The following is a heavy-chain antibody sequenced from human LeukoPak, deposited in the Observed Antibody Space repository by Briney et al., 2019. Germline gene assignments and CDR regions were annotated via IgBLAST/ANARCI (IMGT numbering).Heavy chain of an antibody. CDR1: GGSFSGYY. V-gene: IGHV4-34*01. CDR3: ARGGVGYCSGGSCYWNFAHYYYGMDV. CDR2: INHSGST. D-gene: IGHD2-15*01. J-gene: IGHJ6*02. Sequence: SETLSLTCAVYGGSFSGYYWSWIRQPPGKGLEWIGEINHSGSTNYNPSLKSRVTISVDTSKNQFSLKLSSVTAADTAVYYCARGGVGYCSGGSCYWNFAHYYYGMDVWGQGTTVTVSS.